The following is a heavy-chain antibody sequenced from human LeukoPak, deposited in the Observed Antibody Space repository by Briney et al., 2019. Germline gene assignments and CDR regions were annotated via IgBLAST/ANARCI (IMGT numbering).Heavy chain of an antibody. J-gene: IGHJ4*02. V-gene: IGHV3-30*02. D-gene: IGHD5-24*01. Sequence: GGSLRLSCAASGFTFSNYGMHWVRQAPGKGLEWVAFIRYDESNKYYADSVKGRFTISRDNSKNTLYLQMSSLRVDDSAIYYCAKDHSADGWPTFEYWGRGTLVTVSS. CDR3: AKDHSADGWPTFEY. CDR2: IRYDESNK. CDR1: GFTFSNYG.